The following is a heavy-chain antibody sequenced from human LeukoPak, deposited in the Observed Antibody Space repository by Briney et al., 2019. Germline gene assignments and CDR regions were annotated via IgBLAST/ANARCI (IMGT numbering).Heavy chain of an antibody. CDR1: GYTFTSYG. CDR2: INPNSGGT. J-gene: IGHJ4*02. V-gene: IGHV1-2*02. D-gene: IGHD3-9*01. CDR3: ASSPFVTGYYIAY. Sequence: EASVKVSCKASGYTFTSYGISWVRRAPGQGLEWMGWINPNSGGTNYAQKFQGRVTMTRDTSISTAYMELSRLRSDDTAVYYCASSPFVTGYYIAYWGPGTLVTVSS.